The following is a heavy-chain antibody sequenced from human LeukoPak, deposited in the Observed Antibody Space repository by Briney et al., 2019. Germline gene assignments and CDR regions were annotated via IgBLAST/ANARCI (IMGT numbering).Heavy chain of an antibody. CDR1: GGSISSYY. J-gene: IGHJ4*02. D-gene: IGHD6-13*01. CDR2: ISYSGST. CDR3: ARVGRSSSYFDY. V-gene: IGHV4-59*01. Sequence: SETLSLTCTVSGGSISSYYWSWIRQPPGKGPEWIGYISYSGSTNYNPSLKSRVTTSVDTSKSQFSLKLSSVTAADTAGYYCARVGRSSSYFDYWGQGTLVTVSS.